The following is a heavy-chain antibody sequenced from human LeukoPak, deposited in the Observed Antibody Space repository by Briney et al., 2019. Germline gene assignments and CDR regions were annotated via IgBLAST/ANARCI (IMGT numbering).Heavy chain of an antibody. D-gene: IGHD3-10*01. CDR1: GFTFSNAW. V-gene: IGHV3-15*01. CDR3: TTGPFDYYGSASYLANGMDV. Sequence: GGSLRLSCPASGFTFSNAWMSWVRQAPGKGLEWVGRIKSKTDGRTTDYTAHVKGRFTISRDDSKNTLYLQMNSLKTEDTAVYYCTTGPFDYYGSASYLANGMDVWGQGTTVTVSS. J-gene: IGHJ6*02. CDR2: IKSKTDGRTT.